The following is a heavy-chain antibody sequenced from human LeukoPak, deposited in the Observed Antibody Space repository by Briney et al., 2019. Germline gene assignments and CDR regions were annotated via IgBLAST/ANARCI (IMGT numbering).Heavy chain of an antibody. D-gene: IGHD2-2*01. CDR2: IWFDGSNE. Sequence: PGRSLRLSCAASGFTFSNYVMHWVRQAPGKGLEWVAVIWFDGSNEYYGDSVKGRFTLSRDNSKNTLYLQMNSLRAEDTAVYYCARDRGWAWNLGYCSSTSCSSSLDYWGQGTLVTVSS. J-gene: IGHJ4*02. CDR3: ARDRGWAWNLGYCSSTSCSSSLDY. V-gene: IGHV3-33*01. CDR1: GFTFSNYV.